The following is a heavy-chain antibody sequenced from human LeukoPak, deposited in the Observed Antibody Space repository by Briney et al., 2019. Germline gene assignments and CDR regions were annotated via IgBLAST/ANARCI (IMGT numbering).Heavy chain of an antibody. D-gene: IGHD3-3*01. Sequence: SETLSLTCTVSGGSMSSGDYYWSWIRQPPGKGLEWIGYIYYSGSTYYNPSLKSRVTISVDTSKNQFSLKLSSVTAADTAVYYCARASLYDFWSGYYVRGWFDPWGQGTLVTVSS. CDR2: IYYSGST. CDR1: GGSMSSGDYY. CDR3: ARASLYDFWSGYYVRGWFDP. V-gene: IGHV4-30-4*08. J-gene: IGHJ5*02.